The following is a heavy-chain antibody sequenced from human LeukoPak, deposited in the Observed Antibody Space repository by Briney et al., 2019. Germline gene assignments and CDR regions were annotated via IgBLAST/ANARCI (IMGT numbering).Heavy chain of an antibody. J-gene: IGHJ4*02. D-gene: IGHD1-26*01. Sequence: SETLSLTCTVSGGSISSGDYYWSWIRQPPGKGLEWIGYIYYSGSTYYNPSLKSRVTISVDTSKNQFSLKLSSVTAADTAVYYCARDSRYSGGLDYWGQGTLVTVSS. CDR3: ARDSRYSGGLDY. CDR2: IYYSGST. CDR1: GGSISSGDYY. V-gene: IGHV4-30-4*01.